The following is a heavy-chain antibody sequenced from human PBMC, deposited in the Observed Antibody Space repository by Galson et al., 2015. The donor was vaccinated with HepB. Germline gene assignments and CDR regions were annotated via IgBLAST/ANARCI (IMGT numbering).Heavy chain of an antibody. V-gene: IGHV3-21*01. Sequence: SLRLSCAASEFAFGSFSMNWVRQAPGKGLEWVSPITSSSSLIYYADSVKGRFTISRDNAKNSLFLQMNSLRAEDTAVYYCATTFGLVSHTYTMDVWGHGTTVTGSS. CDR3: ATTFGLVSHTYTMDV. J-gene: IGHJ6*02. CDR2: ITSSSSLI. CDR1: EFAFGSFS. D-gene: IGHD3/OR15-3a*01.